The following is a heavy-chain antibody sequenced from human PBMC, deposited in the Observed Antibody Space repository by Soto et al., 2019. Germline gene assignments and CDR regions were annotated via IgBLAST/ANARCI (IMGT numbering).Heavy chain of an antibody. Sequence: ASVKVSCKASGYTFANYYVHWGRQAPGQGPEWMGVINPSGGSTRDAQKFQGRVTMTRDTSTSTVHMELSSLRSEDTAIYYCAREDTADYSGMDVWGQGTTVTVSS. J-gene: IGHJ6*02. CDR2: INPSGGST. V-gene: IGHV1-46*01. D-gene: IGHD5-18*01. CDR1: GYTFANYY. CDR3: AREDTADYSGMDV.